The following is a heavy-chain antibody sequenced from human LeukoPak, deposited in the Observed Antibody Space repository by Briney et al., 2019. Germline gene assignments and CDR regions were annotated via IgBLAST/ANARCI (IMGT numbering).Heavy chain of an antibody. CDR3: ASDALWFGEGYFDY. Sequence: SETLSLTCTVSGGAISSSSYYWGWIRQPPGKGLVWIGSIYYSGSTYYNPSLKSRVTISVDTSKNQFSLKLSSVTAADTAVYYCASDALWFGEGYFDYWGQGTLVTVSS. CDR1: GGAISSSSYY. V-gene: IGHV4-39*01. CDR2: IYYSGST. D-gene: IGHD3-10*01. J-gene: IGHJ4*02.